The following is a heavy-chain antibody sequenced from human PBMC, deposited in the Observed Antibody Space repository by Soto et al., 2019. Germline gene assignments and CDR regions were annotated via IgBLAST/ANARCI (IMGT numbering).Heavy chain of an antibody. CDR2: IYPGDSDT. V-gene: IGHV5-51*01. D-gene: IGHD5-12*01. CDR1: GYSFTSYW. CDR3: ARRTRYSGYDYRGPIDY. J-gene: IGHJ4*02. Sequence: PGESLKISCKGSGYSFTSYWIGWVRQMPGKGLEWMGIIYPGDSDTRYSPSFQGQVTISADKSISTAYLQWSSLKASDTAIYYCARRTRYSGYDYRGPIDYWGQGTLVTVSS.